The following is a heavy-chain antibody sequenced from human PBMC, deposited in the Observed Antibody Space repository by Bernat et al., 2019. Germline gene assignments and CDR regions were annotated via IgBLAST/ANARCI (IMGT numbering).Heavy chain of an antibody. V-gene: IGHV3-43*02. CDR3: VKDYDWAFDY. CDR2: ISHDGTVI. D-gene: IGHD3-9*01. J-gene: IGHJ4*02. Sequence: VQLVESGGGVIQPGGSLRLSCAASGFIFDDYVMHWVRQVPGVGLEWVSHISHDGTVIWYAESVRGRFTISRDNRKKSLYLQMASLRVEDSAFYYCVKDYDWAFDYWGRGTLVTVSS. CDR1: GFIFDDYV.